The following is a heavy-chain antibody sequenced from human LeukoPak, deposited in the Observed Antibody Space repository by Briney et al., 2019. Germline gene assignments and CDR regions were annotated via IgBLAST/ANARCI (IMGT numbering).Heavy chain of an antibody. CDR3: ARATGPLLWVGYYYMDV. D-gene: IGHD3-10*01. CDR2: ISYDGSEN. V-gene: IGHV3-30*03. J-gene: IGHJ6*03. CDR1: GLIFTNYG. Sequence: GGSLRHTCAASGLIFTNYGMHWVRQAAGKGLEWVAVISYDGSENDYVDSVKGRFTISRDNAKNSLYLQMNSLRAEDTAVYYCARATGPLLWVGYYYMDVWGKGTTVTVSS.